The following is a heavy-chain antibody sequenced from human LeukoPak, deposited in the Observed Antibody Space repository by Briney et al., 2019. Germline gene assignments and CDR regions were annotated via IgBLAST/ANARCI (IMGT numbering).Heavy chain of an antibody. CDR1: GFTFSSYD. Sequence: GGSLRLSCAASGFTFSSYDMHWVRQAPGKGLEWVTFIRYDGSDKYYADSVKGRFTISRDNSKNTLYLQMNSLRAEDTAVYYCAKEPSEDIVVVPAAISLGYWGQGTLVTVSS. CDR2: IRYDGSDK. CDR3: AKEPSEDIVVVPAAISLGY. V-gene: IGHV3-30*02. J-gene: IGHJ4*02. D-gene: IGHD2-2*02.